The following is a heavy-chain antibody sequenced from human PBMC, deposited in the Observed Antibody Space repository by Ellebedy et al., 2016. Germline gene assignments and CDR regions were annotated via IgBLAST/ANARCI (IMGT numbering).Heavy chain of an antibody. D-gene: IGHD3-10*01. CDR2: IKQDGSEK. CDR3: ARDTRTYFYGSGSHYLSDY. V-gene: IGHV3-7*01. CDR1: GFTFSTYW. Sequence: GGSLRLSXAASGFTFSTYWMSWVRQAPGKGLEWVASIKQDGSEKYYVDSVKGRFTISRDNDKKSLYLQMNSLRAEDTAVYYCARDTRTYFYGSGSHYLSDYWGQGTLVTVSS. J-gene: IGHJ4*02.